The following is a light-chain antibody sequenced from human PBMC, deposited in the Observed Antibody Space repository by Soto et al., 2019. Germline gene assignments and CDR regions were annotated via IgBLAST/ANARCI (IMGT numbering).Light chain of an antibody. Sequence: DIQMTQSPSSLSASVGDRVTITCRASQSIRSNLNWYQQKPGKAPKLLIYAASRLQSGVPSRFSGSGSASWTDFTLISSSLQPEDFATYYCQQSYRTLWTFGQGTKVDIK. CDR3: QQSYRTLWT. CDR2: AAS. J-gene: IGKJ1*01. V-gene: IGKV1-39*01. CDR1: QSIRSN.